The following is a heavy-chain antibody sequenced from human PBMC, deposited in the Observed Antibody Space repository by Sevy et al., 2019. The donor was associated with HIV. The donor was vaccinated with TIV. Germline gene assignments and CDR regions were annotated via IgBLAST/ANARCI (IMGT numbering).Heavy chain of an antibody. V-gene: IGHV1-18*04. CDR1: GYTFTSYG. J-gene: IGHJ6*03. CDR3: ARDRSSGSYYYYYYMDV. D-gene: IGHD6-19*01. CDR2: ISAYNGNT. Sequence: ASVKVSCKASGYTFTSYGISWVRQAPGQGLEWMGWISAYNGNTNYAQKLQGRVTMTTDTSTSTAYMELRSLRSDDTAVYYRARDRSSGSYYYYYYMDVWGKGTTVTVSS.